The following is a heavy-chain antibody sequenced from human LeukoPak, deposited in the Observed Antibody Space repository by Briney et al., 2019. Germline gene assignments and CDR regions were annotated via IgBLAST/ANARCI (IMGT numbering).Heavy chain of an antibody. CDR1: GFTFSSYT. D-gene: IGHD3/OR15-3a*01. CDR2: ISYDGSNK. Sequence: GGSLRLSCAAPGFTFSSYTMHWVRQTPGKGLEWVAVISYDGSNKYYADSVKGRFTISRDNSKNTLYLQMNSLRAEDTAMYYCARGSGYKYDFTGRERTKSRLDYWGQGTLVAVSS. J-gene: IGHJ4*02. V-gene: IGHV3-30*04. CDR3: ARGSGYKYDFTGRERTKSRLDY.